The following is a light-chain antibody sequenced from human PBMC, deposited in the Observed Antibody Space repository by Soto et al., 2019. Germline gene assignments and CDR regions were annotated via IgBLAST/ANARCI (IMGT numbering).Light chain of an antibody. J-gene: IGLJ2*01. Sequence: QSVLTQPPSASGSPGQSVTISCTGTSSDVGGYNSVSWYQQYPGKAPKLIIYEVSERPSGVPDRFSGSKSGSTASLTVSGLQAEDEADYYCSSYVVNNNLGVFGGGTKLTVL. CDR1: SSDVGGYNS. CDR2: EVS. V-gene: IGLV2-8*01. CDR3: SSYVVNNNLGV.